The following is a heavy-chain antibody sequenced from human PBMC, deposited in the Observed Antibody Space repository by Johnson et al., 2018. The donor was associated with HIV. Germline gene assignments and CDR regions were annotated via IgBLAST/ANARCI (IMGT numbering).Heavy chain of an antibody. J-gene: IGHJ3*02. D-gene: IGHD3-22*01. CDR3: ARGGRGVRITMIVVVPNDAFDI. CDR2: INWNGGST. Sequence: VRLVESGGGVVRPGGSLRLSCAASGFTFDDYGMSWVRQAPGKGLEWVSGINWNGGSTGYADSVKGRFTISRDNAKNSLYLQMNSLRAEDTAVYYCARGGRGVRITMIVVVPNDAFDIWGQGTMVTVSS. CDR1: GFTFDDYG. V-gene: IGHV3-20*04.